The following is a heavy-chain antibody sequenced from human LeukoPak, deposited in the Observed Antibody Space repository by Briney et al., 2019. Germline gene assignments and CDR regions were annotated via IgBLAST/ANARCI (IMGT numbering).Heavy chain of an antibody. CDR2: INHSGST. D-gene: IGHD7-27*01. CDR3: AGGELGTGDY. Sequence: SETLSLTCAVYGGSFSGYYWSWIRQPPGKGLEWIGEINHSGSTNYNPSLKSRVTISVDTSKNQFSLKLSSVTAADTAVYYCAGGELGTGDYWGQGTLVTVSS. V-gene: IGHV4-34*01. J-gene: IGHJ4*02. CDR1: GGSFSGYY.